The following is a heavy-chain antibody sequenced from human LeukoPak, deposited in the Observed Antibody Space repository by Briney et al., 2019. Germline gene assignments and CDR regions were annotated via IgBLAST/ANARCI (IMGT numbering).Heavy chain of an antibody. CDR2: ISRSGSTK. CDR3: ARGTPHPQPDGYNY. Sequence: GGSPRLSCAASGFTFSEYNMRWIRQAPGKGLEWVSSISRSGSTKYYADSVKGRFTISRDNAKNSLYLQMNSLRAEDTAVYYCARGTPHPQPDGYNYWGQGTLVTVSS. J-gene: IGHJ4*02. D-gene: IGHD5-24*01. V-gene: IGHV3-11*04. CDR1: GFTFSEYN.